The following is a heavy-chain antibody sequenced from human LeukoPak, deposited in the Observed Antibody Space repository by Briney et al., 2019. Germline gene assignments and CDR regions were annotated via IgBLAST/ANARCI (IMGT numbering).Heavy chain of an antibody. CDR3: ATEVVEMATICDY. J-gene: IGHJ4*02. Sequence: GALRLSCAASGFTFSSYSMNWVRQAPGKGLEWVSSISSSSSYIYYADSVKGRFTISRDNAKNSLYLQMNSLRAEDTAVYYCATEVVEMATICDYWGQGTLVTVSS. CDR1: GFTFSSYS. CDR2: ISSSSSYI. V-gene: IGHV3-21*01. D-gene: IGHD5-12*01.